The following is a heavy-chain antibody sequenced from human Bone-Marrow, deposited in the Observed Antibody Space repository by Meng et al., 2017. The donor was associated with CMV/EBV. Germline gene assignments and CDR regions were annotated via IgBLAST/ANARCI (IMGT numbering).Heavy chain of an antibody. CDR1: GGSFSCYY. J-gene: IGHJ5*02. CDR2: INHSGST. Sequence: LPCAVYGGSFSCYYWSWIRQPPGKGLEWIGEINHSGSTNYNPSLKSRVTISVDTSKNQFSLKLSSVTAADTAVYYCARGLSSSDWFDPWGQGTLVTVSS. V-gene: IGHV4-34*01. D-gene: IGHD6-6*01. CDR3: ARGLSSSDWFDP.